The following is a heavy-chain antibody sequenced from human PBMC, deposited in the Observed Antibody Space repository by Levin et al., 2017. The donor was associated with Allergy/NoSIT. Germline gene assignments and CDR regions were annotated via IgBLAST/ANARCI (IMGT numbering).Heavy chain of an antibody. CDR2: ISGSGTAI. Sequence: PGGSLRLSCAASGFTFSSYAMSWVRQAPGKGLEWVSAISGSGTAIYYADSVKGRFTISRDNSKNTLYLQMNSVRAEDTAVYYCAKVDGGLIAVVPAPAVNWGQGTLVTVSS. V-gene: IGHV3-23*01. CDR1: GFTFSSYA. D-gene: IGHD2-21*02. J-gene: IGHJ4*02. CDR3: AKVDGGLIAVVPAPAVN.